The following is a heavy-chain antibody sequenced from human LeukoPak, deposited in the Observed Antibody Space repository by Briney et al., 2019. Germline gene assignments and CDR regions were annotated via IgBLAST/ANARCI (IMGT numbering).Heavy chain of an antibody. V-gene: IGHV3-30*02. Sequence: GGSLRLSCAASGFTFSSYAMHWVRQAPGKGLEWVAFIRYDGSNKYYADSVKGRFTISRDNSKNTLYLQMNSLKAEDTAVYYCTTDLGDYGDYVRCWGQGTLVTVSS. J-gene: IGHJ4*02. CDR2: IRYDGSNK. CDR1: GFTFSSYA. CDR3: TTDLGDYGDYVRC. D-gene: IGHD4-17*01.